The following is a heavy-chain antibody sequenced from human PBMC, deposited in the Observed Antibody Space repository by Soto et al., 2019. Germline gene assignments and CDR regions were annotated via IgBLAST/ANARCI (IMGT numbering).Heavy chain of an antibody. CDR3: VRDGTKTLRDWFDP. D-gene: IGHD1-1*01. Sequence: ETLSLTCTVSGASISGFYWSWIRKSAGKGLEWIGRIYATGTTDYNPSLKSRVMMSVDTSKKQFSLELRSVTAADTAVYYCVRDGTKTLRDWFDPWGQGISVTVSS. J-gene: IGHJ5*02. CDR2: IYATGTT. CDR1: GASISGFY. V-gene: IGHV4-4*07.